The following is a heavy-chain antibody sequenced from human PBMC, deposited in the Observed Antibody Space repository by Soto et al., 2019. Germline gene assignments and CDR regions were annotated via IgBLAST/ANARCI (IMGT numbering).Heavy chain of an antibody. Sequence: PGGSLRLSCAASGFTISSYGMHWVRQAPGKGLEWVAVISYDGSNKYYADSVKGRFTISRDNSKNTLYLQMNSLRAEDTAVYYCAKFSGAYSGSYWDAFDIWGHGTMVTVSS. CDR2: ISYDGSNK. CDR3: AKFSGAYSGSYWDAFDI. J-gene: IGHJ3*02. D-gene: IGHD1-26*01. CDR1: GFTISSYG. V-gene: IGHV3-30*18.